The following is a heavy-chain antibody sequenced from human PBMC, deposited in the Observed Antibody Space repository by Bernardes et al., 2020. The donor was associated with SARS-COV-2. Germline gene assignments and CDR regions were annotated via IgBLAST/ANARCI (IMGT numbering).Heavy chain of an antibody. CDR2: ISSSGSTI. J-gene: IGHJ4*02. CDR1: GFTFSDYY. V-gene: IGHV3-11*01. CDR3: ARDDNYYDSSGYYRMGDYFDY. Sequence: GGSLRLSCAASGFTFSDYYMSWIRQAPGKGLEWVSYISSSGSTIYYADSVKGRFTISRDNAKNSLYLQMNSLRAEDTAVYYCARDDNYYDSSGYYRMGDYFDYWGQGTLVTVSS. D-gene: IGHD3-22*01.